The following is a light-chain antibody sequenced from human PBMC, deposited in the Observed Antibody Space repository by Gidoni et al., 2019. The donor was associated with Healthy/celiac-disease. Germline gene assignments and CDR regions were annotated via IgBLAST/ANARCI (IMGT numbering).Light chain of an antibody. CDR3: KKYNSAPQT. CDR2: AAS. Sequence: DIQMTQSPSSLSASVGDRVTITCRASQGISNYLAWYQQKPGKVPKLLIYAASTLQSALPSRFSGSGYGTDFTLTISSLQHEDVATYYCKKYNSAPQTFGPGTKVDIK. J-gene: IGKJ3*01. CDR1: QGISNY. V-gene: IGKV1-27*01.